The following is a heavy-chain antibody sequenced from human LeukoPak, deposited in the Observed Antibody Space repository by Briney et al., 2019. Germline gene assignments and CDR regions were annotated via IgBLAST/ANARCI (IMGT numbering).Heavy chain of an antibody. CDR3: ARYVSSGYEYYMDV. CDR1: GFTFSSYS. J-gene: IGHJ6*03. D-gene: IGHD6-19*01. CDR2: ISSSSSII. Sequence: GGSLRLSCAASGFTFSSYSMNWVRQAPGKGLEWVSYISSSSSIIYYADSVKGRFTISRDNAKISLYLQMNSLRAEDTAVYYCARYVSSGYEYYMDVWGKGTTVTVSS. V-gene: IGHV3-48*04.